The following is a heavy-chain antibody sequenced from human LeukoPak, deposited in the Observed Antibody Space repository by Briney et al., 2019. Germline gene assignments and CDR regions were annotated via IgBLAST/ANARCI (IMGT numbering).Heavy chain of an antibody. V-gene: IGHV3-48*04. Sequence: PGGSLRLSCAASGFTFSSYSMNWVRQAPGKGLEWVSYISSSSSTIYYADSVKGRFTISRDNAKNSLYLQMNSLRAEDTAVHYCAREGGIRGLRYFDYWGQGTLVTVSS. CDR1: GFTFSSYS. CDR2: ISSSSSTI. J-gene: IGHJ4*02. CDR3: AREGGIRGLRYFDY. D-gene: IGHD3-9*01.